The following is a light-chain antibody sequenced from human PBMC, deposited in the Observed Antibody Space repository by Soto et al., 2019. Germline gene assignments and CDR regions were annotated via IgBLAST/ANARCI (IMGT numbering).Light chain of an antibody. J-gene: IGKJ1*01. V-gene: IGKV1-5*01. CDR3: QQYHNYPRT. CDR2: DAS. CDR1: QSISSW. Sequence: DIQMTHSPSTLSASVGDRVTITCRASQSISSWLAWYQQKPGKAPKLLIYDASSLESGVPSRFSGSGSGTEFTLTISNLQPDDFATYFCQQYHNYPRTFGQGTKVDIK.